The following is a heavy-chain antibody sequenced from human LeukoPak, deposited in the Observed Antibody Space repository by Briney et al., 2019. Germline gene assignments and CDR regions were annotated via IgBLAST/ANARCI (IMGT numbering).Heavy chain of an antibody. J-gene: IGHJ6*02. V-gene: IGHV4-4*07. CDR3: ARDSLVDFWSGYYPLREHGGGMDV. CDR1: GGSISSYY. CDR2: IYTSGST. D-gene: IGHD3-3*01. Sequence: PSETLSLTCTASGGSISSYYWSWIRQPAGKGLEWIGRIYTSGSTNYNPSLKSRVTMSVDTSKNQFSLKLSSVTAADTAVYYCARDSLVDFWSGYYPLREHGGGMDVWGQGTTVTVSS.